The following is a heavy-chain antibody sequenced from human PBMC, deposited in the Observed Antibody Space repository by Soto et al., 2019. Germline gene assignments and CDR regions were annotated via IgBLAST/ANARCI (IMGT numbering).Heavy chain of an antibody. D-gene: IGHD3-16*01. CDR1: GFTFSNYA. CDR3: AKAYFVWTSEQPYYFDY. V-gene: IGHV3-23*01. J-gene: IGHJ4*02. Sequence: EVQLLDSGGGLVQPGGSLRLSCAASGFTFSNYAMTWVRQCPGNGLEWVSGISGSGGRSYYADSVKGRFTISRDNSKSTLYLKMNSLRAEDTAVYYCAKAYFVWTSEQPYYFDYWGQGTMVTVSS. CDR2: ISGSGGRS.